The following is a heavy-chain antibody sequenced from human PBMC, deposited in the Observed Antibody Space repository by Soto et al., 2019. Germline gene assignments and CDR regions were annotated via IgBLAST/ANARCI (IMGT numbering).Heavy chain of an antibody. D-gene: IGHD4-17*01. CDR3: AKGFDYGDTKHIDH. Sequence: GALRLSCAASGFGFSTHALSWVRQAPGKGLEWLSSITNTGITTHYADSVKGRFTISRENSRNTLHLRMNNPRVDDTAVYYCAKGFDYGDTKHIDHWGQGTLVTVSS. CDR1: GFGFSTHA. V-gene: IGHV3-23*01. CDR2: ITNTGITT. J-gene: IGHJ4*02.